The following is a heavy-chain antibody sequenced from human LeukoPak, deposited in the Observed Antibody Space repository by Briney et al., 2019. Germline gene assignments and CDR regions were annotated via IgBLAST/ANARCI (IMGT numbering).Heavy chain of an antibody. CDR2: ISSSSSYI. Sequence: GGSLRLSCAASGFTFSSYSMNWVRQAPGKGLEWVSSISSSSSYIYYADSVKGRFTISRDNAKNSLYLQMNSLRAEDMALYYCAKNSFAYSGSSTWGDAFDIWGQGTMVTVSS. D-gene: IGHD1-26*01. CDR3: AKNSFAYSGSSTWGDAFDI. V-gene: IGHV3-21*04. J-gene: IGHJ3*02. CDR1: GFTFSSYS.